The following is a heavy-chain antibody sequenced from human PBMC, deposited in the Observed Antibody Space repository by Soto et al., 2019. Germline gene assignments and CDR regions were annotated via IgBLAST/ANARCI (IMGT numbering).Heavy chain of an antibody. CDR2: ISKDGSVI. J-gene: IGHJ4*02. D-gene: IGHD3-10*01. Sequence: QVQLVESGGGVVQPGGSLRLSCAASGFSFSRFAIHWVRQAPGKGLEWVADISKDGSVIYYADSVKGRFTITRDNSKSDQFLQVNSLTSEDTAGYHWARSRSGAVPDSLGFWGQGTLVTVAS. CDR1: GFSFSRFA. V-gene: IGHV3-30-3*01. CDR3: ARSRSGAVPDSLGF.